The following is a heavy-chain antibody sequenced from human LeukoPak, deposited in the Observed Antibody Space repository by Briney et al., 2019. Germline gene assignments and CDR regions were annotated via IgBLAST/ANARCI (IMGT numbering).Heavy chain of an antibody. D-gene: IGHD3-22*01. CDR2: INTNTGNP. CDR1: GYTFTTYP. J-gene: IGHJ4*02. V-gene: IGHV7-4-1*02. Sequence: GASVKVSCKASGYTFTTYPLNWVRQAPGQGPEWMGWINTNTGNPTYAQGFTGRFVFSLDTSVSTAYLQISSLKPDDTAVYYCASLYDTGDSWGQGTLVTVSS. CDR3: ASLYDTGDS.